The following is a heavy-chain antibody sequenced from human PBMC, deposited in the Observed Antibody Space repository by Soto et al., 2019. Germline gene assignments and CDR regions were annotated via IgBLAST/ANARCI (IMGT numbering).Heavy chain of an antibody. J-gene: IGHJ6*02. V-gene: IGHV4-34*01. CDR3: ARVTRGDYLLTFSLRGMDV. Sequence: SETLSLTCAVYGGSFSGYYWSGIRKPPGKGLEWIGEINHSGTTNYNPSLKSRVTISVDTSKNQFSLKLNSVTAADTAVFYCARVTRGDYLLTFSLRGMDVWGQGTTVTVSS. CDR2: INHSGTT. D-gene: IGHD4-17*01. CDR1: GGSFSGYY.